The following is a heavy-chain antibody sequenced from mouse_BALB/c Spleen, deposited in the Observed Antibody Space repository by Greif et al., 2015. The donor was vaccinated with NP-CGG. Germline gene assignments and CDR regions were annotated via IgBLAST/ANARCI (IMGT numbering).Heavy chain of an antibody. D-gene: IGHD2-4*01. CDR3: ARDSLYDYDKVMDY. Sequence: VNVVESGPGLVAPSQSLSITCTVSGFSLTSYGVHWVRQPPGKGLEWLGVIWAGGSTNYNSALMSRLSISKDNSKSQVFLKTNSLQTDDTAMYYCARDSLYDYDKVMDYWGQGTSVTVSS. CDR1: GFSLTSYG. V-gene: IGHV2-9*02. J-gene: IGHJ4*01. CDR2: IWAGGST.